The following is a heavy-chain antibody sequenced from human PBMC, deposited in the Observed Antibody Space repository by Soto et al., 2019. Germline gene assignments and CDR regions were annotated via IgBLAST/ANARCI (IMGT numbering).Heavy chain of an antibody. J-gene: IGHJ6*02. CDR3: ARADSSGWPDYYGMDV. CDR2: FDPEDGET. CDR1: GYTLTELS. Sequence: ASVKVCCKVSGYTLTELSMHWVRQAPGKGLEWMGGFDPEDGETIYAQKFQGRVTMTEDTSASTAYMELSSLRSEDTAVYYCARADSSGWPDYYGMDVWGQGTTVTVSS. D-gene: IGHD6-19*01. V-gene: IGHV1-24*01.